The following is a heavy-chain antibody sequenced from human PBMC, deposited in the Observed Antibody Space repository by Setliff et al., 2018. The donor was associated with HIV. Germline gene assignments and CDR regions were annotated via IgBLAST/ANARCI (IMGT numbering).Heavy chain of an antibody. V-gene: IGHV2-5*02. CDR2: IYWDDDK. CDR3: AHILQDPPSHFYYYFYMDV. CDR1: GFSLSTSGVG. J-gene: IGHJ6*03. D-gene: IGHD3-3*02. Sequence: SGPTLVNPTQTLTLTCTFSGFSLSTSGVGVGWIRQPPGKALEWLALIYWDDDKRYSPSLESRLTITKDTSKNQVVLTMTNMDPVDTATYYCAHILQDPPSHFYYYFYMDVWGKGTTVTVSS.